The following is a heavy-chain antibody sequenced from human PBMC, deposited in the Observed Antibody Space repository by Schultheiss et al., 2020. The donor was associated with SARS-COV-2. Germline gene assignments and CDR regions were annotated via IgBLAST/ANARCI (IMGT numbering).Heavy chain of an antibody. D-gene: IGHD3-10*01. J-gene: IGHJ4*02. CDR1: GYSFSSYW. CDR3: ARAYYYGSGRNFDF. V-gene: IGHV5-51*01. Sequence: GGSLRLSCKGSGYSFSSYWIGWVRQMPGKGLEWMGIIYPGDSETRYSPSFQGQVTISADKSISTAYLQWSSLEASDTAMYYCARAYYYGSGRNFDFWGQGTLVTVSS. CDR2: IYPGDSET.